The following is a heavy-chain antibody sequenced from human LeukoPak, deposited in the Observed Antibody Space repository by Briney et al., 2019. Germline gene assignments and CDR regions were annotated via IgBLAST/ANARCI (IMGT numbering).Heavy chain of an antibody. J-gene: IGHJ6*02. D-gene: IGHD3/OR15-3a*01. V-gene: IGHV3-66*01. Sequence: GGSLRLSCAASGFAISRNYISWVRQVPGERLDWVSIIYTGGTTGYADSVRGRFTISRDNSKNTVYLQMDSLRAEDAAVYYCGSKYDFTNYRPDDGGIDVWGQGTAVTVSS. CDR1: GFAISRNY. CDR3: GSKYDFTNYRPDDGGIDV. CDR2: IYTGGTT.